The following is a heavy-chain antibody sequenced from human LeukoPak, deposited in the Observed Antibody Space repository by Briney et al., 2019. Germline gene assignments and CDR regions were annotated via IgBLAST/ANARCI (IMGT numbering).Heavy chain of an antibody. CDR1: GGSFSGYY. CDR2: INHSGST. J-gene: IGHJ4*02. Sequence: PSETLSLTCAVYGGSFSGYYCSWIRQPPGKGLEWIGEINHSGSTNYNPSLKSRVTISVDTSKNQFSLKLSSVTAADTAVYYCARYSGYDYYFDYWGQGTLVTVSS. CDR3: ARYSGYDYYFDY. V-gene: IGHV4-34*01. D-gene: IGHD5-12*01.